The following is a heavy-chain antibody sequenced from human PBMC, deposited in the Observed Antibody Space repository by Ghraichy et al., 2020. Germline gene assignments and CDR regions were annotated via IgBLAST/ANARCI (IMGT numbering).Heavy chain of an antibody. D-gene: IGHD1-26*01. Sequence: GGSLRLSCAASGFTFSSNYMSWVRQAPGKGLEWVSVIYSGGSTYYADTVKGRFTISRDNSKNTLYLQMNSLRAEDTAVYYCARPGPVVGDTASDAFDNWGQGTMVTVSS. V-gene: IGHV3-53*01. CDR1: GFTFSSNY. CDR3: ARPGPVVGDTASDAFDN. J-gene: IGHJ3*02. CDR2: IYSGGST.